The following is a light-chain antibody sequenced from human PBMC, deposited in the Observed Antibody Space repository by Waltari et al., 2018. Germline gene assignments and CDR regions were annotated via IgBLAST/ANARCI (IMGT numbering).Light chain of an antibody. CDR3: SSYTSRNTVV. V-gene: IGLV2-14*01. Sequence: QSALTQPASVSGSPGQSITISCTGTTSDVGTYNYVSWYQQHPGKVPKLMIYAVSSRPSGGSDRVAGSKSGNTAPLTISGLQAEDEADYYCSSYTSRNTVVFGGGTKLTVL. J-gene: IGLJ2*01. CDR1: TSDVGTYNY. CDR2: AVS.